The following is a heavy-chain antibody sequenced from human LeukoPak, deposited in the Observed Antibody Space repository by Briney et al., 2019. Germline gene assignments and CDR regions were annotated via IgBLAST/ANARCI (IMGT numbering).Heavy chain of an antibody. CDR3: ASNYYDSSGYYGPFDY. CDR2: IIPIFGIA. CDR1: GGTFSSYA. J-gene: IGHJ4*02. Sequence: SVKVSCKASGGTFSSYAISWVRQAPGHGLEWMGRIIPIFGIANYAQKFQGRVTITADKSTSTAYMELSSLRSEDTAVYYCASNYYDSSGYYGPFDYWGQGTLVTVSS. V-gene: IGHV1-69*04. D-gene: IGHD3-22*01.